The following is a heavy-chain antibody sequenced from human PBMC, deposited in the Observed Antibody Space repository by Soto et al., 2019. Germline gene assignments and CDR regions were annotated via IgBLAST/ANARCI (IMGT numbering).Heavy chain of an antibody. V-gene: IGHV4-61*01. CDR3: ARALFGRSTLFDP. CDR2: NYYSVST. CDR1: GCSISSISYY. J-gene: IGHJ5*02. D-gene: IGHD3-16*01. Sequence: PSEILSLTCTVSGCSISSISYYWSWIRQPPGKGMEWIGCNYYSVSTNYIPSLKSRVTISVDTSKIQFSLKLSSVTAAVTAVYYCARALFGRSTLFDPWGQGTLVTVSS.